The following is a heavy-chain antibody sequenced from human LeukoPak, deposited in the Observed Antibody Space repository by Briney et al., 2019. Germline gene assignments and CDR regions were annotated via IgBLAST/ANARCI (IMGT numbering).Heavy chain of an antibody. Sequence: PSETLSLTCTVSGGSISSGGYYWSWIRQPPGKGLEWIGEINHSGRTNYNPSLKSRVTISIDTSKNQFSLKLNSVTAADTAVYYCARRPIGGMDVWGQGTTVTVSS. CDR1: GGSISSGGYY. D-gene: IGHD3-10*01. V-gene: IGHV4-39*07. J-gene: IGHJ6*02. CDR2: INHSGRT. CDR3: ARRPIGGMDV.